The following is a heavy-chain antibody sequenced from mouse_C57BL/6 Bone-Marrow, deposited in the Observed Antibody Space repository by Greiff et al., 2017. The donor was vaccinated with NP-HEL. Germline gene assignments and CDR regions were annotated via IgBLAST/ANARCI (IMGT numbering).Heavy chain of an antibody. V-gene: IGHV1-26*01. CDR3: ARRPYAMDY. J-gene: IGHJ4*01. Sequence: EVQLQQSGPELVKPGASVKISCKASGYTFTDYYMNWVKQSHGKSLEWIGDINPNNGGTSYNQKCKGKATLTVDKSSSTAYMELRSLTSEDSAVYYCARRPYAMDYWGQGTSVTVSS. CDR1: GYTFTDYY. CDR2: INPNNGGT.